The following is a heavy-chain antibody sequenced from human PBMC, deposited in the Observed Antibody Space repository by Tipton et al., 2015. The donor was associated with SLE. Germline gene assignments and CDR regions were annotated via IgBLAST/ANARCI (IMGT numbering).Heavy chain of an antibody. Sequence: TLSLTCTVSGGSISSHYWSWIRQPPGKGLEWIGYIYYSGNTYYNPSLKSRVTISLDTSKSQFSLKLRSVTAADTAVYYCARAGTGVANTYWYFDLWGRGTLVTVSS. CDR2: IYYSGNT. V-gene: IGHV4-59*11. J-gene: IGHJ2*01. CDR1: GGSISSHY. CDR3: ARAGTGVANTYWYFDL. D-gene: IGHD5-12*01.